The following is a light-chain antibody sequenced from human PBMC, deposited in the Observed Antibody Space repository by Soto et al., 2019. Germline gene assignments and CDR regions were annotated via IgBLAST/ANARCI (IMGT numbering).Light chain of an antibody. J-gene: IGKJ2*01. CDR2: AAS. CDR3: QQSYITPYT. CDR1: QSISVH. Sequence: DIQMTQSPSSLSASVGDTVTITCRASQSISVHLNWYQQKPGKVPKLLIYAASNLQSGVPSSFSGSGSETDFALTISSLQPEDFATYFCQQSYITPYTFGQGPKLQI. V-gene: IGKV1-39*01.